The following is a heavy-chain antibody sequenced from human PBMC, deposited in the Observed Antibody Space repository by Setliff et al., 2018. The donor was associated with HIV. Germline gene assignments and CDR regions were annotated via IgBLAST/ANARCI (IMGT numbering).Heavy chain of an antibody. CDR3: ALTGHRLLRGYMDV. Sequence: SETLSLTCYVTDDPISSYYWSWVRQPAGNGLEWIGRLYVSGDTNYNPSLKSRVTMSLDTSKKHFSLKLKSVTAADTAVYYCALTGHRLLRGYMDVWGKGTTVTVSS. CDR1: DDPISSYY. V-gene: IGHV4-4*07. D-gene: IGHD2-15*01. CDR2: LYVSGDT. J-gene: IGHJ6*03.